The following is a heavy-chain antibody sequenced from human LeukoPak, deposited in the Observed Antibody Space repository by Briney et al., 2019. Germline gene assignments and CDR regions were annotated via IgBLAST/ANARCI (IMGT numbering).Heavy chain of an antibody. CDR2: ISSSNTI. Sequence: GGSLRLSCAASGFPFSGCLTWVRQAPGKGLEWISYISSSNTIYYADSVKGRFTISRDNAKNSLYLQMNSLTADDTAVYYCARLGRFLRVDYFDYWGQGSLVTVSS. J-gene: IGHJ4*02. CDR1: GFPFSGC. D-gene: IGHD3-10*01. CDR3: ARLGRFLRVDYFDY. V-gene: IGHV3-69-1*01.